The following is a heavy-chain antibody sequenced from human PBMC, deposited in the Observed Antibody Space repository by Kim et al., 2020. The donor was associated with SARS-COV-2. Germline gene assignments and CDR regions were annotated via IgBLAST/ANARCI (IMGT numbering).Heavy chain of an antibody. V-gene: IGHV4-59*09. Sequence: HTSRNSRVTISVDTSKNQCSLKRSSVTAADTAVYYCARGDYESGGAFDIWGQGTMVTVSS. J-gene: IGHJ3*02. CDR3: ARGDYESGGAFDI. D-gene: IGHD3-22*01.